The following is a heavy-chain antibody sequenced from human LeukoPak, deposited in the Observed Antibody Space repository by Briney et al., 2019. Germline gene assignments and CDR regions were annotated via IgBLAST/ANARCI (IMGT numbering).Heavy chain of an antibody. J-gene: IGHJ6*03. CDR2: IYHSGST. Sequence: GSLRLSCAASGFTFSSYEMNWVRQAPGKGLEWIGEIYHSGSTNYNPSLKSRVTISVDKSKNQFSLKLSSVTAADTAVYYCARAEQLAYYYYYYYMDVWGKGTTVTVSS. CDR3: ARAEQLAYYYYYYYMDV. D-gene: IGHD6-6*01. CDR1: GFTFSSYEM. V-gene: IGHV4-4*02.